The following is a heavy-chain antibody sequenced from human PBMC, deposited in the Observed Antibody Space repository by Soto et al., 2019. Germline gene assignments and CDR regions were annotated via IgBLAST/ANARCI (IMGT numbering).Heavy chain of an antibody. CDR2: IYYSGST. V-gene: IGHV4-59*01. CDR1: GGSISSYY. Sequence: SETLSLTCTVSGGSISSYYWSWIRQPPGKGLEWIGYIYYSGSTNYNPSLKSRVTISVDTSKNQFSLKLSSVTAADTAVYYCARTPTYYYGSGSYYPYYYFDYWGQGTLVTVSS. J-gene: IGHJ4*02. CDR3: ARTPTYYYGSGSYYPYYYFDY. D-gene: IGHD3-10*01.